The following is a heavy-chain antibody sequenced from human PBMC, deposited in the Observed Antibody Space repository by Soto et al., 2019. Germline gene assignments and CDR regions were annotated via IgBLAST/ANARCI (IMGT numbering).Heavy chain of an antibody. CDR2: IYYSGST. Sequence: SETLSLTCTVSGGSISSSSYYWGWIRQPPGKGLEWIGSIYYSGSTYYNPSLKSRVTISVDTSKNQFSLKLSSVTAADTAVYYCARHPSVAATAIPYNWFDPWGQGTLVTVSS. CDR1: GGSISSSSYY. D-gene: IGHD2-21*02. J-gene: IGHJ5*02. V-gene: IGHV4-39*01. CDR3: ARHPSVAATAIPYNWFDP.